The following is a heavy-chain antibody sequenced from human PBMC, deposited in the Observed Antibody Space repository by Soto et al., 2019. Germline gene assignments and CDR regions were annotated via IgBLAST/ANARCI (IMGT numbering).Heavy chain of an antibody. CDR1: EFMFNAYG. CDR3: AKAGTIAGTGTTPRAFDV. V-gene: IGHV3-30*18. Sequence: QIQLVESGGGVVQPGRSLRLSCEASEFMFNAYGMHWVRQAPGKGLEWVAVISFDGSNKYYAESVKGRFTISRDNSKNTVYLEMLSLRPEDTAVFYCAKAGTIAGTGTTPRAFDVWGQGTMVTVSS. CDR2: ISFDGSNK. J-gene: IGHJ3*01. D-gene: IGHD1-7*01.